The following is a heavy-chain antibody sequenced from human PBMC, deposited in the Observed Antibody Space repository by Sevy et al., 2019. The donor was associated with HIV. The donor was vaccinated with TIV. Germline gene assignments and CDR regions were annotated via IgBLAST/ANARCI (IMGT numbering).Heavy chain of an antibody. J-gene: IGHJ6*02. CDR2: ISYDGSNK. D-gene: IGHD6-6*01. CDR1: GFTFSSYA. Sequence: GGSLRLSCAASGFTFSSYAMHWVRQAPGKGLEWVAVISYDGSNKYYADSVKGRFTIPRDNSKNTLYLQMNSLRAEDTAVYYCARDRVTIAARTYYYYGMDVWGQGTTVTVSS. CDR3: ARDRVTIAARTYYYYGMDV. V-gene: IGHV3-30-3*01.